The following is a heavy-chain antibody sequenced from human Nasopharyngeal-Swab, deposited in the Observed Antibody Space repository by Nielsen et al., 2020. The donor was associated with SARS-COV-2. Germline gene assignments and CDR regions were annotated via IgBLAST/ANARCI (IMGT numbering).Heavy chain of an antibody. CDR1: GYTFTGYY. V-gene: IGHV1-18*04. CDR3: ARDAWGSGWFVDAFDI. CDR2: ISAYNGNT. Sequence: ASVKVSCKASGYTFTGYYMHWVRQAPGQGLEWMGWISAYNGNTNYAQKLQGRVTMTTDTSTSTAYMELRSLRSDDTAVYYCARDAWGSGWFVDAFDIWGQGTMVTVSS. D-gene: IGHD6-19*01. J-gene: IGHJ3*02.